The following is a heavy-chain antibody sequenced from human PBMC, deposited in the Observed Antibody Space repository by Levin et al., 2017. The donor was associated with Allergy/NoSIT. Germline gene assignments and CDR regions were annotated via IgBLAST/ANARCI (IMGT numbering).Heavy chain of an antibody. CDR2: VKSKTDGGAT. CDR3: TTDDQLEMGDDSFDI. Sequence: GGSLRLSCAASGFTFSNAWMNWVRQAPGKGLEWVGRVKSKTDGGATDFAAPVKGRFTISRDDSKNTLYLQMNSLKTEDTAVYYCTTDDQLEMGDDSFDIWGRGTMVTVSS. D-gene: IGHD1-1*01. J-gene: IGHJ3*02. CDR1: GFTFSNAW. V-gene: IGHV3-15*01.